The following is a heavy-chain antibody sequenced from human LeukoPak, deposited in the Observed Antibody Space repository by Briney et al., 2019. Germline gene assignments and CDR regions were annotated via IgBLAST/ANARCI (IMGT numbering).Heavy chain of an antibody. CDR2: ISSSTSYI. J-gene: IGHJ4*02. Sequence: PGGSLRLSCAASGFIFSTYSMNWVRQAPGKGLEWVSSISSSTSYIYYADSVKGRFTISRDNAKNSLYLQMNSLRPEDTAVYYCTTVTWIQLWLLFDYWGQGTLVTVSS. V-gene: IGHV3-21*01. CDR3: TTVTWIQLWLLFDY. D-gene: IGHD5-18*01. CDR1: GFIFSTYS.